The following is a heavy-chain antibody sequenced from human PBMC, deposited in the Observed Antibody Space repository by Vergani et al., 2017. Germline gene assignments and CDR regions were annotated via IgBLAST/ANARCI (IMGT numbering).Heavy chain of an antibody. CDR1: GFTFSSYG. CDR3: AKDYENVAGHYYYSGMDV. V-gene: IGHV3-30*02. D-gene: IGHD6-19*01. J-gene: IGHJ6*02. Sequence: QVQLVESGGGVAQPGGSLRLSCAASGFTFSSYGMHWVRQAPGKGLEWVAFIRYDGSNKYYADSVKGRFTISRDNSKNTLYLQMNSLRAEDTAVYYCAKDYENVAGHYYYSGMDVWGQGP. CDR2: IRYDGSNK.